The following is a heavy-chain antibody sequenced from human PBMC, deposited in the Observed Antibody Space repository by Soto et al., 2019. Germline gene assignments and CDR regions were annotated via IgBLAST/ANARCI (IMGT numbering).Heavy chain of an antibody. J-gene: IGHJ4*02. Sequence: EVQLLESGGGLVQPGGSLRLSCAASGFTFSNYAVSWVRQAPGGGLEWVSTTSGSGGRTYYADSVKGRFTISRDNSKNTLYLQMNSLRAEETAIYYCAKDLGYYYGSGSYFAYWGQGTLVTVSS. CDR1: GFTFSNYA. CDR2: TSGSGGRT. V-gene: IGHV3-23*01. D-gene: IGHD3-10*01. CDR3: AKDLGYYYGSGSYFAY.